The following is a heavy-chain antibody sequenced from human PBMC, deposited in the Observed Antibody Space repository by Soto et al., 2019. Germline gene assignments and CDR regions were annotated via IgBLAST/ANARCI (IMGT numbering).Heavy chain of an antibody. CDR3: ARGSYDSTGSYFDY. CDR2: ISAYNGNT. D-gene: IGHD3-22*01. J-gene: IGHJ4*02. Sequence: QVQLVQSGAEVKKPGASVKVSCKASGYTFSSYGISWVRQAPGQGLEWMGWISAYNGNTNYAQKLQGRLTLATDTPTTTAYMELRSLRSDDTAIYFCARGSYDSTGSYFDYWGQGTLVTVSS. CDR1: GYTFSSYG. V-gene: IGHV1-18*01.